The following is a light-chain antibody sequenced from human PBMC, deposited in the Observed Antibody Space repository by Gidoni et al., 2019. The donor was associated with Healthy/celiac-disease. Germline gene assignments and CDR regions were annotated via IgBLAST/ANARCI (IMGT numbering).Light chain of an antibody. CDR2: DAS. CDR3: QQRSNWLT. J-gene: IGKJ4*01. V-gene: IGKV3-11*01. CDR1: QSVSSY. Sequence: IGWKQAPATLSLSPGERATLSCRASQSVSSYLAWYQQNPGQAPRLLIYDASNRATGIPARFSGSGSGTDFTLTISSLEPEDFAVYYCQQRSNWLTFGGGTKVEIK.